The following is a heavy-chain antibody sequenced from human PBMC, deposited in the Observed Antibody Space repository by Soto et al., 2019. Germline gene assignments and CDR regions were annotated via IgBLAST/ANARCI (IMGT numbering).Heavy chain of an antibody. Sequence: GGSLRLSCTASGFTFSDYAMTWVRQAPGKGLEWVSTISGGSSVTYYGDSVKGRFTISRDNAKKTLFLQLNRLSAEDTATYYCAKVLSRNYYYPFDFWGQGTQVTVSS. V-gene: IGHV3-23*01. CDR2: ISGGSSVT. CDR1: GFTFSDYA. J-gene: IGHJ4*02. CDR3: AKVLSRNYYYPFDF. D-gene: IGHD3-10*01.